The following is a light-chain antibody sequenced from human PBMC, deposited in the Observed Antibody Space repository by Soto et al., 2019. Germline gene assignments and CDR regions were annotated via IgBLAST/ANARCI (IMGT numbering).Light chain of an antibody. Sequence: QSALSQPASVSGSPGQSITISCTGASSDVGGYNYVSWYQQHPGTAPKLIIYDVTYRPSGVSTRFSGSKSGNTASLTISGLQAEDEADYYCSAYTFSGSIFGGGTQLTVL. CDR3: SAYTFSGSI. J-gene: IGLJ2*01. V-gene: IGLV2-14*03. CDR1: SSDVGGYNY. CDR2: DVT.